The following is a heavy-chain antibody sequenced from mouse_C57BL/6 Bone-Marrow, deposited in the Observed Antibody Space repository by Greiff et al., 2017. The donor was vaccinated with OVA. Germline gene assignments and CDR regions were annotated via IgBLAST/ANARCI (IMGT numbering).Heavy chain of an antibody. CDR1: GFTFSDYG. Sequence: EVQRVESGGGLVKPGGSLKLSCAASGFTFSDYGMHWVRQAPEKGLEWVAYISSGSSTIYYADTVKGRFTISRDNAKNTLFLQMTSLRSEDTAMYYGARQDGYYYYYAMDYWGQGTSVTVSS. J-gene: IGHJ4*01. CDR3: ARQDGYYYYYAMDY. V-gene: IGHV5-17*01. D-gene: IGHD2-3*01. CDR2: ISSGSSTI.